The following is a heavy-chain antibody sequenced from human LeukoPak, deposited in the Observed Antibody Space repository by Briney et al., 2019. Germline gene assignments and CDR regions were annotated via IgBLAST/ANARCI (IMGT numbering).Heavy chain of an antibody. CDR1: GYTFTGYY. D-gene: IGHD2-2*01. CDR3: ARDSLGRIVVVPAAMVDY. V-gene: IGHV1-2*02. CDR2: INPNSGGT. Sequence: ASVKVSCKASGYTFTGYYMHRVRQAPGQGLEWMGWINPNSGGTNYAQKFQGRVTMTRDTSISTAYMELSRLRSDDTAVYYCARDSLGRIVVVPAAMVDYWGQGTLVTVSS. J-gene: IGHJ4*02.